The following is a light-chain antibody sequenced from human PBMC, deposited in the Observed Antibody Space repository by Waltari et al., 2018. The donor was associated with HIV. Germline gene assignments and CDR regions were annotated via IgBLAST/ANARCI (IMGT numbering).Light chain of an antibody. Sequence: QSALTQPASVSGSPGQSITISCTGTSRDVGGYNFVSWYQQYPGKAPKLMIYEVSNRPSGVSDRFSGSKSANTASLTISGLRAEDEADYYCISYTTSSTPYVLGTGTTVTVL. CDR2: EVS. J-gene: IGLJ1*01. CDR1: SRDVGGYNF. V-gene: IGLV2-14*01. CDR3: ISYTTSSTPYV.